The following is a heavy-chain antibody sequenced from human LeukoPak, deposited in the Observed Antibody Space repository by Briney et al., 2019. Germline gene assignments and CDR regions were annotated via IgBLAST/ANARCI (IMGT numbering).Heavy chain of an antibody. D-gene: IGHD6-6*01. J-gene: IGHJ6*03. CDR1: GGSLSSYY. CDR3: ARDLRRIAARLGYYYMDV. CDR2: IYYSGST. Sequence: SETLSLTCTVSGGSLSSYYWSWIRQPPGKGLEWIGYIYYSGSTNYNPSLKSRVTISVDTSKNQFSLKLSSVTAADTAVYYCARDLRRIAARLGYYYMDVWGKGTTVTVSS. V-gene: IGHV4-59*01.